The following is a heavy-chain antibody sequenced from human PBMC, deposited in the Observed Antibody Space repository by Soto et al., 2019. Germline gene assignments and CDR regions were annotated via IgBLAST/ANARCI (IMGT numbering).Heavy chain of an antibody. V-gene: IGHV1-24*01. D-gene: IGHD4-17*01. Sequence: ASVKVSCKVSGYTLTELSMHWVRQAPGKGLEWMGGFDPEDGETIYAQKFQGRVTMTEDTSTDTAYMELSSLRSEDTAVYYCATGLTRYYGGNSPPRDYWGQGTLVTVSS. CDR2: FDPEDGET. CDR1: GYTLTELS. CDR3: ATGLTRYYGGNSPPRDY. J-gene: IGHJ4*02.